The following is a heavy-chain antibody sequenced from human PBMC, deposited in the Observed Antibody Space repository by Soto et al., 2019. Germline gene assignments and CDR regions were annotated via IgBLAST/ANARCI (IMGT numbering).Heavy chain of an antibody. J-gene: IGHJ6*02. CDR2: ISYDGSNK. V-gene: IGHV3-30*03. CDR1: GFTFSSYG. Sequence: PGGSLRLSCAASGFTFSSYGMHWVRQAPGKGLKWVAVISYDGSNKNHADTVKGRFTISRDNSKNTLYLQMNSLRAEDTAVYYCARGYDFWSGYYYPYGMDVWGQGTTVTVSS. CDR3: ARGYDFWSGYYYPYGMDV. D-gene: IGHD3-3*01.